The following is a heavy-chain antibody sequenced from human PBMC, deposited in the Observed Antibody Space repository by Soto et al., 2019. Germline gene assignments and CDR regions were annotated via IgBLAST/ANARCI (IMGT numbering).Heavy chain of an antibody. D-gene: IGHD2-15*01. CDR1: GFTFSSYW. Sequence: GGSLRLSCAASGFTFSSYWMHWVRQAPGKGLVWVSRINSDGSSTSYADSVKGRFTISRDNAKNTLYLQMNSLRAEDTAVYYCARGYCSGGSCYEGYAFDIWGQGTMVTVSS. J-gene: IGHJ3*02. V-gene: IGHV3-74*01. CDR3: ARGYCSGGSCYEGYAFDI. CDR2: INSDGSST.